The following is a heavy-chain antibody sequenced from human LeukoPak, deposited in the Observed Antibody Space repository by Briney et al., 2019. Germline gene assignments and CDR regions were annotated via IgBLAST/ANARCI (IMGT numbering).Heavy chain of an antibody. D-gene: IGHD2-2*01. CDR3: AKEWCSSTGCPYWFDP. Sequence: QPGRSLRLSCAASGFTFSSYGMHWVRQAPGKGLEWVAVIWYDGSNKYYADSVKGRFTISRDNSKNTLYLQMNSLRAEDTAVYYCAKEWCSSTGCPYWFDPWGQGTLVTVSS. CDR1: GFTFSSYG. CDR2: IWYDGSNK. J-gene: IGHJ5*02. V-gene: IGHV3-33*06.